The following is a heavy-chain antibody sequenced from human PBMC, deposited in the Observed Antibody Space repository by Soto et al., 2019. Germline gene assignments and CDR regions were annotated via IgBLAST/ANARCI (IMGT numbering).Heavy chain of an antibody. CDR2: INAGNGNT. Sequence: QVQLVQSGAEVKKPGASVKVSCKASGYTFTSYAMHWVRQAPGQRLEWMGWINAGNGNTKYSQKFQGRVTITRDTSASTAYMELSSLRSEDTAVYYCARSMRITMVRGVPLLGYWGQGTLVTVSS. D-gene: IGHD3-10*01. V-gene: IGHV1-3*01. CDR3: ARSMRITMVRGVPLLGY. CDR1: GYTFTSYA. J-gene: IGHJ4*02.